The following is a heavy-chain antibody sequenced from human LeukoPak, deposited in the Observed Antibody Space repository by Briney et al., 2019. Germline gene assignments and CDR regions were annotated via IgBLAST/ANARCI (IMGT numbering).Heavy chain of an antibody. Sequence: PSETLSLTCAVSGGSSRSGDYFWSWIRQPPGKGLERIGHIHYSGNTYYNPSLKSRVTISVGTSKNRFSLKLSTVTAADTAVYYCARRPTGDPKFDYWGQGTLVTVSS. J-gene: IGHJ4*02. CDR3: ARRPTGDPKFDY. CDR1: GGSSRSGDYF. V-gene: IGHV4-30-4*01. CDR2: IHYSGNT. D-gene: IGHD7-27*01.